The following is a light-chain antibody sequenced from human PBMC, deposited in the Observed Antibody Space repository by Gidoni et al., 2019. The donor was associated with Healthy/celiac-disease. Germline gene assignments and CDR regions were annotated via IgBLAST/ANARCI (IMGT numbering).Light chain of an antibody. J-gene: IGKJ1*01. Sequence: EIVLTQPPGTLSLSAGERATLSCRASQSVSSSYLAWYQQKPGQAPRLLLYGASSRATGIPDRFSGSGSGTDFTLTIRRLEPEDFAVYYCQQYGSSPWTFGQGTKVEIK. CDR2: GAS. CDR1: QSVSSSY. CDR3: QQYGSSPWT. V-gene: IGKV3-20*01.